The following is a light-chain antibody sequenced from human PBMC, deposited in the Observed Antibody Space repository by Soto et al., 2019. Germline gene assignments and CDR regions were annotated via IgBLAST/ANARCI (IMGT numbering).Light chain of an antibody. CDR1: QSINNY. V-gene: IGKV1-5*03. Sequence: DIQMTQSPSTLSASVGDRVTITCRASQSINNYLAWYQQKPGKAPKLLIYKACTLESGVPSRFSGSGSGTEFTLSISSLQPDDFATYYCQQYESFPRTFGQGTKVEIK. J-gene: IGKJ1*01. CDR3: QQYESFPRT. CDR2: KAC.